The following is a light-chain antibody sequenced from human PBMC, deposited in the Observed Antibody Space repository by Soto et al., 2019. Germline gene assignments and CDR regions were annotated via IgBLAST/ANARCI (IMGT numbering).Light chain of an antibody. CDR1: QSVSSN. J-gene: IGKJ5*01. Sequence: EIVMTQSPATLSVSPGERATLSFRAIQSVSSNLAWYQHKPGPAPRLRLYGASTRATAIPTRFSGSGSGTEFTLTISSLQSEDSAVYYCQQYNKWPPITFGQGTRLEIK. V-gene: IGKV3-15*01. CDR2: GAS. CDR3: QQYNKWPPIT.